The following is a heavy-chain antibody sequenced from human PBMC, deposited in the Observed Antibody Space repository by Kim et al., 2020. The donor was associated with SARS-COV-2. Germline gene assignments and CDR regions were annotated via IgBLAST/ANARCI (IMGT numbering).Heavy chain of an antibody. CDR2: IWREGSKA. CDR3: TIVIENFNCYPSDF. D-gene: IGHD2-15*01. J-gene: IGHJ4*02. Sequence: GGSLRLSCAASGFTFSNFGMHWVRQARGKGLEWVAVIWREGSKAYYADSVTGRFTVSRDDSKDTLYLQMNSLRADDTAIYYCTIVIENFNCYPSDFWGQGTQVIVSS. CDR1: GFTFSNFG. V-gene: IGHV3-33*01.